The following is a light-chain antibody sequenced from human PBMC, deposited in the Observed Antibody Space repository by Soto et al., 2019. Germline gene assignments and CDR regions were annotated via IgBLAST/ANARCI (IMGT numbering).Light chain of an antibody. CDR3: QQYGSSPQLN. CDR2: GAS. Sequence: EIVMTQSPATLSVSPGERSTFSCMASQSFSSNLAWYQQKPGQAPRLLIYGASSRATGIPDRFSGSGSGTDSTLTISRLEPEDFAVYYCQQYGSSPQLNFGGGTKVDIK. CDR1: QSFSSN. J-gene: IGKJ4*01. V-gene: IGKV3-20*01.